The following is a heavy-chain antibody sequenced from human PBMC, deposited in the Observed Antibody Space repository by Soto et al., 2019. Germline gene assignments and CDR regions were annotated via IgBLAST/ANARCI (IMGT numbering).Heavy chain of an antibody. Sequence: QVQLVQSGAEVKKPGSSVKVSCKTSGVSFNNNGIGWVRQAPGHGLEWMGGVSPPFRTSNYARKFQGRSSITADASTSTVNMELSSLTSEDTAQYYCARVLYYGSGSYSPYGMDVWGQGTTVTVSS. V-gene: IGHV1-69*01. CDR3: ARVLYYGSGSYSPYGMDV. CDR1: GVSFNNNG. D-gene: IGHD3-10*01. J-gene: IGHJ6*02. CDR2: VSPPFRTS.